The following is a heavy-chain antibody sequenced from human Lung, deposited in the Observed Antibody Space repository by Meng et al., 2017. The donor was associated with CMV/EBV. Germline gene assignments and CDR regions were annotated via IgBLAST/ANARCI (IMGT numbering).Heavy chain of an antibody. V-gene: IGHV3-23*01. CDR3: AGGGPVAGKNWFDR. J-gene: IGHJ5*02. Sequence: GESLKISCVASGLTFSSHPMTWVRQAPGKGLEWVSSISGSGGSTYSADSVQGRFTISRDNSKNTLYLQMSALRDEDTALYYCAGGGPVAGKNWFDRWGHGTLVTVSS. CDR1: GLTFSSHP. CDR2: ISGSGGST. D-gene: IGHD6-19*01.